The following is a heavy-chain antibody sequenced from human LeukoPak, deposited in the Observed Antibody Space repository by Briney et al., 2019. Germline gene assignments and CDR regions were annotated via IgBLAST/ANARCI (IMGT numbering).Heavy chain of an antibody. CDR2: IYYSGST. V-gene: IGHV4-39*07. D-gene: IGHD3-10*01. J-gene: IGHJ4*02. CDR3: ARGRPIINLLWFRELYRDY. CDR1: GGSISSSSYY. Sequence: PSETLSLTCTVSGGSISSSSYYWGWIRQPPGKGLEWIGSIYYSGSTYYNPSLKSRVTISVDTSKNQFSLKLSSVTAADTAVYYCARGRPIINLLWFRELYRDYWGQGTLVTVSS.